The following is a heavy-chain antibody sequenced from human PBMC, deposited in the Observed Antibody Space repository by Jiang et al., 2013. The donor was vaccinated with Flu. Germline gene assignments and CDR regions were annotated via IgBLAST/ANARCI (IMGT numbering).Heavy chain of an antibody. D-gene: IGHD4-17*01. V-gene: IGHV2-5*01. CDR3: AHRLQHDYGVDY. CDR1: GFSLSTSGVG. Sequence: KPTQTLTLTCTFSGFSLSTSGVGVGWIRQPPGKALEWLALIYWNDDKRYSPSLKSRLTITKDTSKNQVVLTMTNMDPVDTATYYCAHRLQHDYGVDYWGQGTLVTVSS. CDR2: IYWNDDK. J-gene: IGHJ4*02.